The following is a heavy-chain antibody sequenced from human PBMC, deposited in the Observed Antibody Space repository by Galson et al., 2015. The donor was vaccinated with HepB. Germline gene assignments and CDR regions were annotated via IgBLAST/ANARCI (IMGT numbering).Heavy chain of an antibody. V-gene: IGHV4-59*08. CDR1: GGSISSYY. J-gene: IGHJ5*02. Sequence: SETLSLTCTVFGGSISSYYWSWIRQPPGKGLEWIGYIYYSGSTNYNPSLKSRVTISVDTSKNQFSLKLSSVTAADTAVYYCARHSSGWYEGWFDPWGQGTLVTVSS. CDR2: IYYSGST. CDR3: ARHSSGWYEGWFDP. D-gene: IGHD6-19*01.